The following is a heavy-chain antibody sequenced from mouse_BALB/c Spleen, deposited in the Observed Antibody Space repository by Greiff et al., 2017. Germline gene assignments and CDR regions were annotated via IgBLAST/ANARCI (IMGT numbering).Heavy chain of an antibody. CDR1: GFTFSSYA. CDR2: ISSGGST. CDR3: ARAGPYWYFDV. V-gene: IGHV5-6-5*01. J-gene: IGHJ1*01. Sequence: DVLLVESGGGLVKPGGSLKLSCAASGFTFSSYAMSWVRQTPEKRLEWVASISSGGSTYYPDSVKGRFTISRDNARNILYLQMSSLRSEDTAMYYCARAGPYWYFDVWGAGTTVTVSS.